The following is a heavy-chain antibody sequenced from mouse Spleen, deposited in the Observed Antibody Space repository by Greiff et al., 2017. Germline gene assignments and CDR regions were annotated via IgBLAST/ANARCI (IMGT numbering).Heavy chain of an antibody. CDR1: GFSLTSYA. J-gene: IGHJ3*01. D-gene: IGHD2-1*01. CDR2: IWTGGGT. Sequence: QVQLKQSGPGLVAPSQSLSITCTVSGFSLTSYAISWVRQPPGKGLEWLGVIWTGGGTNYNSALKSRLSISKDNSKSQVFLKMNSLQTDDTARYYCASLYGNYGTLSWFAYWGQGTLVTVSA. V-gene: IGHV2-9-1*01. CDR3: ASLYGNYGTLSWFAY.